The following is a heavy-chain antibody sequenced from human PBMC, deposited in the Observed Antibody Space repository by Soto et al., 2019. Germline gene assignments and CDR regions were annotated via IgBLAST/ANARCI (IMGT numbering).Heavy chain of an antibody. J-gene: IGHJ6*02. CDR2: IIPLFETP. CDR3: ARGRGGRIDYSTSSHYYYYGMDV. Sequence: QVQLEQSGAEMKRPGSSVKVSCKASGDTLHNYAFSWVRQAPGQGVEWMGGIIPLFETPDYAQKFQGRVTITADESTSTVFMELRSLRSEDTAVYYCARGRGGRIDYSTSSHYYYYGMDVWGQGTTVTVSS. D-gene: IGHD6-6*01. V-gene: IGHV1-69*01. CDR1: GDTLHNYA.